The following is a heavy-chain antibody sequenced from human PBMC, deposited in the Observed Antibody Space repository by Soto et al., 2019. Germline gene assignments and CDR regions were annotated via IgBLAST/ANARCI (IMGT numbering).Heavy chain of an antibody. V-gene: IGHV4-31*03. CDR3: ARDRGYCSGGSCYQHSISGAFDI. J-gene: IGHJ3*02. D-gene: IGHD2-15*01. Sequence: PSETLSLTCTVSGGSISSGGYYWSWFRQHPGKGLEWIGYIYYSGSTYYNPSLKSRVTISVDTSKNQFSLKLSSVTAADTAVYYCARDRGYCSGGSCYQHSISGAFDIWGQGTMVTVSS. CDR1: GGSISSGGYY. CDR2: IYYSGST.